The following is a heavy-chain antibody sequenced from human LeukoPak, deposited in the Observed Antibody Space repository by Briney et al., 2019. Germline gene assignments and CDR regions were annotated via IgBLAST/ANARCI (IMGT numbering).Heavy chain of an antibody. CDR3: ARGLAATITPTSSWDYYGMDV. V-gene: IGHV1-2*02. CDR2: INPNSGGT. D-gene: IGHD5-12*01. Sequence: ASLRVSCKASGNPFTGYYVHWVRQAAGQGLGWIGWINPNSGGTNYAQKFQGRVTMTRDTSISTAYMELSRLRSDDTAVYYCARGLAATITPTSSWDYYGMDVWGQGTTVTVSS. CDR1: GNPFTGYY. J-gene: IGHJ6*02.